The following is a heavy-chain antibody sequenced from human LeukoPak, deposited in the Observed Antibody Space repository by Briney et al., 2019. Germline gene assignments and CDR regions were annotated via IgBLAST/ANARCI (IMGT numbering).Heavy chain of an antibody. D-gene: IGHD5-24*01. V-gene: IGHV3-11*04. CDR3: ARDPSKDVYNHGWFDP. Sequence: PGGSLRLSCAASGFTVSSNYMSWVRQAPGKGLEWVSYIGSSSSTTYYADSVKGRFTISRDNTRKSLYLQMNSLRAEDTAVYYCARDPSKDVYNHGWFDPWGQGTLVTVSS. CDR1: GFTVSSNY. CDR2: IGSSSSTT. J-gene: IGHJ5*02.